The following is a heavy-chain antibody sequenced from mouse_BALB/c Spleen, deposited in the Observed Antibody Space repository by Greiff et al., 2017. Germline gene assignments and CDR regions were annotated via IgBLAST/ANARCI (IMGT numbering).Heavy chain of an antibody. D-gene: IGHD1-1*01. V-gene: IGHV5-17*02. CDR1: GFTFSSFG. CDR3: ARSYGSSPWFAY. J-gene: IGHJ3*01. Sequence: DVKLQESGGGLVQPGGSRKLSCAASGFTFSSFGMHWVRQAPEKGLEWVAYISSGSSTIYYADTVKGRFTISRDNPKNTLFLQMTSLRSEDTAMYYCARSYGSSPWFAYWGQGTLVTVSA. CDR2: ISSGSSTI.